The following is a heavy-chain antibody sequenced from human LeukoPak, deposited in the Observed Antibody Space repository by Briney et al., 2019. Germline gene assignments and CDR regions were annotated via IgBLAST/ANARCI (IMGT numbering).Heavy chain of an antibody. D-gene: IGHD2-8*02. CDR3: AKGLGDGCSGGACYYYYYYMDV. Sequence: GESQRLSCAASGITFSSYAMSWVRQAPGKGLEWLSAISGSGGSTYYADSVQGRFTISRDNSKNTLYLQMNSLRAEDTALYYCAKGLGDGCSGGACYYYYYYMDVWGKGTTVTVSS. J-gene: IGHJ6*03. CDR2: ISGSGGST. CDR1: GITFSSYA. V-gene: IGHV3-23*01.